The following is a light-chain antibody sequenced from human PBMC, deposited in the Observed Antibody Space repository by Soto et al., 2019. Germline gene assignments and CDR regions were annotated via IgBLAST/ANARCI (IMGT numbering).Light chain of an antibody. CDR3: QQRTDWPPWT. CDR1: KSIGLP. Sequence: EIVLTQSPATLSLSPGERATLSCRASKSIGLPIAWYQHKPGQAPRLLIFDASQRATGIPARFRGSGSGTDFTLSIRSLEPEDFAVYYCQQRTDWPPWTFGQGTKVDIK. CDR2: DAS. V-gene: IGKV3-11*01. J-gene: IGKJ1*01.